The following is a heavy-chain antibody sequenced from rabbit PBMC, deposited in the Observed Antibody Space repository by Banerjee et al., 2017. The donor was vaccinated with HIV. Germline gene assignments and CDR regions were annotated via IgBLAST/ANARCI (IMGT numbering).Heavy chain of an antibody. CDR1: GFTISSYY. J-gene: IGHJ4*01. V-gene: IGHV1S40*01. D-gene: IGHD4-1*01. CDR3: VRGGVVAEMGVNL. CDR2: IDAGSSGST. Sequence: QSLEESGGDLVKPGASLTLTCTASGFTISSYYMCWVRQAPGKGLEWIACIDAGSSGSTYYASWAKGRFTVSKTSSTTVTLQMTSLTAADTATYFCVRGGVVAEMGVNLRGQGTLVTVS.